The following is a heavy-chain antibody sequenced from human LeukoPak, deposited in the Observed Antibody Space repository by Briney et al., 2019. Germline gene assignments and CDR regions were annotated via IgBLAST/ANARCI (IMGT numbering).Heavy chain of an antibody. Sequence: GGSLRLSCAASGYTYSSYAMSGVRQAPGKAREGVSAISGSGCSTYYADPVKGRLTIPRDNSKSTLYLQMNSLRAEDTAVYYCAKGGEIQLWLSYFDYWGQGTLVTVSS. V-gene: IGHV3-23*01. CDR3: AKGGEIQLWLSYFDY. D-gene: IGHD5-18*01. CDR2: ISGSGCST. J-gene: IGHJ4*03. CDR1: GYTYSSYA.